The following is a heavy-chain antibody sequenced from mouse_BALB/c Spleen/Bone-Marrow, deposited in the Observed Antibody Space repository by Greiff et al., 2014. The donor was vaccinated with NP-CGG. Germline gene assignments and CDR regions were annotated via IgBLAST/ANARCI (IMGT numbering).Heavy chain of an antibody. V-gene: IGHV5-17*02. CDR2: ISSGSSTI. J-gene: IGHJ2*01. CDR3: ASSPYGYFDY. D-gene: IGHD1-1*01. CDR1: GFTFSSFG. Sequence: EVKLMESGGGLVQPGGSRKLSCAASGFTFSSFGMHWVRQAPEKGLEWVAYISSGSSTIYYADTVKGRFTISRDNPKNTLFLQVTSLRSEDTAMYYCASSPYGYFDYWGQGTTLTVSS.